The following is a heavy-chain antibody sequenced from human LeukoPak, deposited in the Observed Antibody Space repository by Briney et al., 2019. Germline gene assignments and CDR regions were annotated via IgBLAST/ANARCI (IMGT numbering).Heavy chain of an antibody. CDR2: IYSSGRT. CDR3: ARRFPQITIFGVVTHNWFDP. Sequence: SQTLSLTCTVSGDSISNSTYYWTWIRQPAGMGLEWIGRIYSSGRTNYNPSLKSRVTLSVDTSKNQFSLRLSSVTAADTAVYYCARRFPQITIFGVVTHNWFDPWGQGTLVTVSS. J-gene: IGHJ5*02. D-gene: IGHD3-3*01. V-gene: IGHV4-61*02. CDR1: GDSISNSTYY.